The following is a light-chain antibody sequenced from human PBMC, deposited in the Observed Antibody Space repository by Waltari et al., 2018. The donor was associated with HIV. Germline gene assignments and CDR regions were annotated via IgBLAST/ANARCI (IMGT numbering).Light chain of an antibody. Sequence: EIVLTQSTATLSLSPGERATLSCRASQSVSSYLAWYQQKPGRAPRLLIYDASNRATGIPARFSGSGSGTDFTLTISSLEPEDFAVYYCQQRSNRPPKYTFGQGTKLEIK. CDR1: QSVSSY. V-gene: IGKV3-11*01. CDR2: DAS. CDR3: QQRSNRPPKYT. J-gene: IGKJ2*01.